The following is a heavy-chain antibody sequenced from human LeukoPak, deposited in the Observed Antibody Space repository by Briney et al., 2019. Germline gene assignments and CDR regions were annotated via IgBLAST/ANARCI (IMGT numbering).Heavy chain of an antibody. CDR2: ISAYNGNT. CDR1: GYTFTSYG. D-gene: IGHD3-22*01. CDR3: ARLPDYYDSSGYPVRGYFDY. V-gene: IGHV1-18*01. J-gene: IGHJ4*02. Sequence: GASVKVSCKASGYTFTSYGISWVRQAPGQGLEWMGWISAYNGNTNYAQKLQGRVTMTTDTSTSTAYTELRSLRSDDTAVYYCARLPDYYDSSGYPVRGYFDYWGQGTLVTVSS.